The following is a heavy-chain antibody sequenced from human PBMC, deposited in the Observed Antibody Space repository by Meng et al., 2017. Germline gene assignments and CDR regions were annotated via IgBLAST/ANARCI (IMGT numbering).Heavy chain of an antibody. CDR2: INHSGST. J-gene: IGHJ4*02. D-gene: IGHD5-18*01. CDR3: ARGSVDTEN. CDR1: GGSFSGYY. Sequence: SETLSLTCAVYGGSFSGYYWSWIRQPPGKGLEWIGEINHSGSTNYNPSLKSRVTISVDTTKNQFSLKLSSVTAADTAVYYCARGSVDTENWGQGTLVTVSS. V-gene: IGHV4-34*01.